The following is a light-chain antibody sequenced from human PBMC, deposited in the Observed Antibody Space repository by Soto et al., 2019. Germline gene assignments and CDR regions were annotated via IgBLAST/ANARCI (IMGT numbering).Light chain of an antibody. CDR2: GAS. CDR1: QSVSSN. CDR3: QQYNNWPPGT. J-gene: IGKJ2*02. V-gene: IGKV3-15*01. Sequence: EIVMTQSPATLSVSPGERATLSCRASQSVSSNLAWYQQKPGQAPRLLIYGASTRATGIPARFSGSGSGKEFTRTISSLQSEDFAVYYCQQYNNWPPGTFGQGTKLEIK.